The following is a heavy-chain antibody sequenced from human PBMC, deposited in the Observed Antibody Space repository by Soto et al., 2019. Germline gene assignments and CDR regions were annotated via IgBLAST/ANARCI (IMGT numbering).Heavy chain of an antibody. D-gene: IGHD6-13*01. CDR2: INGDSRFT. Sequence: QVQLLESGGGLVKPGGSLRLSCAASEFTVSAYYMAWIRQAPGKGLEWISYINGDSRFTNYADSVKGRFTISRDNAKNSLYLQMNSLTVEDTAVYFCATGQQVRMADIWGQGTMVTVSS. V-gene: IGHV3-11*03. J-gene: IGHJ3*02. CDR3: ATGQQVRMADI. CDR1: EFTVSAYY.